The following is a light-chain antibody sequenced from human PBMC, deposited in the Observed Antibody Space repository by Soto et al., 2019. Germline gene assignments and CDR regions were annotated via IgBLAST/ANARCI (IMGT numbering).Light chain of an antibody. V-gene: IGKV1-5*01. CDR3: QHFHSFSRT. CDR2: DAS. CDR1: QNINSW. J-gene: IGKJ1*01. Sequence: DIQMTQSPSTLSASVGDRVTITCRASQNINSWLAWYQQKPGKAPNLLIYDASTLESGVPSRFSGSGSGTEFTLTISSLQPEDFATYYCQHFHSFSRTFGQGTKVEVK.